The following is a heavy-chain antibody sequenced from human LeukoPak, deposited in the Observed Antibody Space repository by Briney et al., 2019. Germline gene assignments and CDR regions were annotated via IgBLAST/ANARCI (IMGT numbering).Heavy chain of an antibody. CDR1: GGSISSYY. CDR2: IYTSGST. J-gene: IGHJ4*02. D-gene: IGHD1-26*01. V-gene: IGHV4-4*07. Sequence: PSETLSLTCTVSGGSISSYYWSWIRQPAGKGLEWLGRIYTSGSTNYNPSLKSRVTMSVDTSKNQFSLKLSSVTAADTAVYYCARESQEKWELYYFDYWGQGTLVTVSS. CDR3: ARESQEKWELYYFDY.